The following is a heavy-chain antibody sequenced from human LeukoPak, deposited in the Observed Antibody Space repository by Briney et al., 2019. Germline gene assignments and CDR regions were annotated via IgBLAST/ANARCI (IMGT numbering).Heavy chain of an antibody. CDR1: GFTVSSNY. CDR3: AGNDFWSGYYLVR. D-gene: IGHD3-3*01. Sequence: GGSLRLSCAASGFTVSSNYMSWVRQAPVKGLEWVSVIYSGGSTYYADSVKGRFTISRHNSKNTLYLQMNSLRAEDTAVYYCAGNDFWSGYYLVRWGQGTLVTVSS. J-gene: IGHJ4*02. V-gene: IGHV3-53*04. CDR2: IYSGGST.